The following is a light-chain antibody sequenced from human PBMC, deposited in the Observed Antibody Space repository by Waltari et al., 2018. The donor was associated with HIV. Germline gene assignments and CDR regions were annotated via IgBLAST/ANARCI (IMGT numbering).Light chain of an antibody. J-gene: IGKJ2*01. V-gene: IGKV3-11*01. CDR2: DGF. Sequence: EIVMTQSPATLSVSPGERATLSCRASQTVIGNLAWYQQKPGQAPRLLIYDGFNRATGVPARFSGSASGTDFTLTISSLEPEDFAVYFCQQCSNWPPIFGQGTKLEIK. CDR1: QTVIGN. CDR3: QQCSNWPPI.